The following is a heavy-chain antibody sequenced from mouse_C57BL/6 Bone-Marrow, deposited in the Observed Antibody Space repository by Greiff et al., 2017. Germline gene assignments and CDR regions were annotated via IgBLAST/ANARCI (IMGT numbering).Heavy chain of an antibody. J-gene: IGHJ1*03. CDR3: ARGDYDYDWYFDV. Sequence: EVKLQQSGPVLVKPGASVKMSCKASGYTFTDYYMNWVKQSHGKSLEWIGVINPYNGGTSYNQKFKGKATLTVDKSSSTAYMELNSLTSEDSAVYYCARGDYDYDWYFDVWGTGTTVTVSS. D-gene: IGHD2-4*01. CDR2: INPYNGGT. CDR1: GYTFTDYY. V-gene: IGHV1-19*01.